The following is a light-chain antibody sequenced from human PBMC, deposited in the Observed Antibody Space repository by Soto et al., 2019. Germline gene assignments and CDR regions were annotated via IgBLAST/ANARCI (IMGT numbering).Light chain of an antibody. J-gene: IGLJ2*01. CDR2: EVT. CDR1: SSDIGGYKY. Sequence: QSVLTQPASVSASPGQSITISCTGASSDIGGYKYVSWYQQHPGKAPKLMIYEVTNRPSGVSNRFSGSKSGNTASLTISGLQPEAEADYYCSSYTISNTLVLFGGGTKLTVL. V-gene: IGLV2-14*01. CDR3: SSYTISNTLVL.